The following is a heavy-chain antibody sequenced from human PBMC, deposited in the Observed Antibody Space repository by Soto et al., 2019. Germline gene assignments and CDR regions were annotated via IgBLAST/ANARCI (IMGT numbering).Heavy chain of an antibody. J-gene: IGHJ6*02. CDR3: ARNYDFWSGYPPDGDYYGMDV. Sequence: PGGSLRLSCAASGFTFSSYGMHWVRQAPGKGLEWVAVISYDGSNKYYADSVKGRFTISRDNSKNTRYLQMNSLRAEDTAVYYCARNYDFWSGYPPDGDYYGMDVCGQGTTVTVSS. V-gene: IGHV3-30*03. CDR2: ISYDGSNK. D-gene: IGHD3-3*01. CDR1: GFTFSSYG.